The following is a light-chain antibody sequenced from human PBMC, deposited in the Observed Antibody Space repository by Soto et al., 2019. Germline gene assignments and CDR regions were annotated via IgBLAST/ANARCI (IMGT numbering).Light chain of an antibody. CDR2: GAS. Sequence: IVLTQSPGTLSLSPGARATLSCRASQSVRCGFLAWYQQKPGQAPRLLIHGASSTATGIPARYSGSGSGTDFTLTLSRLAPEDFAVYYCQQYGTSPLAFGQGTKVEIK. CDR3: QQYGTSPLA. CDR1: QSVRCGF. V-gene: IGKV3-20*01. J-gene: IGKJ1*01.